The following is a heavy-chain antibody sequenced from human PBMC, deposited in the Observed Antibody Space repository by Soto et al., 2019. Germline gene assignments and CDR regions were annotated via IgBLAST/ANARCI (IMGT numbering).Heavy chain of an antibody. CDR2: IHESGRT. J-gene: IGHJ4*02. Sequence: SETLSLTCSVSGASISSSVYYWVWVRQSPEKGLEWIASIHESGRTYYSPSLRSRVAISVETSMKQFSLKLSSVTAADTAVYYCARLGLATFDHWGQGTLVTSPQ. CDR3: ARLGLATFDH. V-gene: IGHV4-39*01. D-gene: IGHD5-12*01. CDR1: GASISSSVYY.